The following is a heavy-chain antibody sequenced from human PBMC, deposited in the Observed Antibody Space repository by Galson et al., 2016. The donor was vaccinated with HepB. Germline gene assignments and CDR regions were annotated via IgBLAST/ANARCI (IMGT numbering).Heavy chain of an antibody. CDR1: GFTFSSYW. V-gene: IGHV3-74*01. J-gene: IGHJ3*02. CDR3: ARDPDTTGPLDI. Sequence: SLRLSCAASGFTFSSYWMHWVRRVPGKGLVWVSRTNEYGSVVNYADSVRGRFTISRDNAKNSLYLQMNSLRAEDTGIYYCARDPDTTGPLDIWGQGTVVIVSS. CDR2: TNEYGSVV. D-gene: IGHD1-1*01.